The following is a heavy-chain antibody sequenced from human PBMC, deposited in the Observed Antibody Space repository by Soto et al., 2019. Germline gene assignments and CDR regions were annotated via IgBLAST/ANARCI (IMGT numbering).Heavy chain of an antibody. CDR3: ARNKEGYNWNYGYAFDI. J-gene: IGHJ3*02. V-gene: IGHV4-61*01. CDR2: IYYSGST. Sequence: SATLSLACTVSGGSVSSGSYYWSWIRQPPGKGLEWIGYIYYSGSTNYNPSLKSRVTISVDTSKNQFSLKLSSVTAADTSVYYCARNKEGYNWNYGYAFDIWGQGTMVTVSS. D-gene: IGHD1-7*01. CDR1: GGSVSSGSYY.